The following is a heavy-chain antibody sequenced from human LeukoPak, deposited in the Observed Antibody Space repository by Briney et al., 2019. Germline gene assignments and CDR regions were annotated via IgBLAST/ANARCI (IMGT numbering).Heavy chain of an antibody. J-gene: IGHJ4*02. D-gene: IGHD5-12*01. V-gene: IGHV4-59*08. CDR3: AGGYGAIDD. CDR2: IYYSGST. Sequence: PSETLSVPCTVSGGSISTYYWSWIRQPPGKGLEWIGYIYYSGSTKYNPFLKSRVTISVDTSKNQFSLKLTSVTAADTAVYYCAGGYGAIDDWGQGTLVTVSS. CDR1: GGSISTYY.